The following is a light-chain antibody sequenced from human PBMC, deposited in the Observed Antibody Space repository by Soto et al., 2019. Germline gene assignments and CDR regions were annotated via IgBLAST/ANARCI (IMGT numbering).Light chain of an antibody. V-gene: IGKV3D-20*02. CDR3: QQRGNRPPWT. J-gene: IGKJ1*01. CDR2: GAS. Sequence: EIVMTQSPGTLSLSPGETATLSCRASQSVSSNYVAWFHQKPGQAPRLLIYGASSRATGVPDRFSGSGSGTDFTLTISRLEPEDFAVYYCQQRGNRPPWTFGQGTKVDIK. CDR1: QSVSSNY.